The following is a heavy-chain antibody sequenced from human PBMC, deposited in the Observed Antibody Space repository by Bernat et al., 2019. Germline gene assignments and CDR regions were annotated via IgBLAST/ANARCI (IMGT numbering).Heavy chain of an antibody. CDR2: ISGSGGST. CDR1: GFTFSSYA. D-gene: IGHD5-18*01. V-gene: IGHV3-23*01. CDR3: AKGLTTAPWNFDI. J-gene: IGHJ2*01. Sequence: EVQLLESGGGLVQPGGSLRLSCAASGFTFSSYAMSWVRQAPGKGLEWVSAISGSGGSTYYADSVKGRFTISRDNSKNTLFLQMYSLRVEDTAIYYCAKGLTTAPWNFDIWGRGILLSVSS.